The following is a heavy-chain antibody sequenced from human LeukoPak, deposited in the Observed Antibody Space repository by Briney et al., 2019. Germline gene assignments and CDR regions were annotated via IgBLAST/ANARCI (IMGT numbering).Heavy chain of an antibody. CDR3: ASHRKQGFCTSTSCYTLDDAFDI. D-gene: IGHD2-2*02. Sequence: GESLKISCKGSGYSITSYWIGLVRQMPRKVLEWMGIIYPSDSDTKYRPSFQGQVTISADKSISTAYLQWSSLKASDTAMYYCASHRKQGFCTSTSCYTLDDAFDIWGQGTMVTVSS. CDR1: GYSITSYW. CDR2: IYPSDSDT. J-gene: IGHJ3*02. V-gene: IGHV5-51*01.